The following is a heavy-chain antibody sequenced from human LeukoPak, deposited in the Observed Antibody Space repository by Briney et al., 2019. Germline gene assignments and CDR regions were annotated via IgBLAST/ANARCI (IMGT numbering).Heavy chain of an antibody. CDR1: GYSISSGYY. Sequence: SGTLSLTCTVSGYSISSGYYWGWIRQPPGRRLEWIGSIHHSGSTYYKPSLKSRVTISIDTSKNQFSLELSSVSAADTAVFYCARFFSAATWGYNWFDPWGQGTLVAVSS. J-gene: IGHJ5*02. CDR3: ARFFSAATWGYNWFDP. V-gene: IGHV4-38-2*02. D-gene: IGHD2-15*01. CDR2: IHHSGST.